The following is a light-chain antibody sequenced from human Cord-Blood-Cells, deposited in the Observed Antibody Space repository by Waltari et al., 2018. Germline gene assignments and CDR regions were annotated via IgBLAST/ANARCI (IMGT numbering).Light chain of an antibody. CDR3: QQSYSTPFT. CDR2: AAS. J-gene: IGKJ3*01. V-gene: IGKV1-39*01. CDR1: QSISSY. Sequence: DIPITQSSPSLSASVVARVTITCRASQSISSYLNWYQQKPGKAPKLLSYAASSLQSGVPSRFSGSGSGTDFTLTISSLQPEDFATYYCQQSYSTPFTFGPGTKVDIK.